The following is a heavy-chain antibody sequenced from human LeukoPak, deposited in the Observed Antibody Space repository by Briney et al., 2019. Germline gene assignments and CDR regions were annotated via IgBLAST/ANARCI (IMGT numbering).Heavy chain of an antibody. CDR1: GFTFSGYS. D-gene: IGHD3-22*01. CDR3: ARHYDSSGPYYYYYYGMDV. Sequence: PGGSLRLSCAASGFTFSGYSMNWVRQAPGKGLEWVSSISSSSSYIYYADSVKGRFTISRDNAKNSLYLQMNSLRAEDTAVYYCARHYDSSGPYYYYYYGMDVWGQGTTVTVSS. J-gene: IGHJ6*02. V-gene: IGHV3-21*01. CDR2: ISSSSSYI.